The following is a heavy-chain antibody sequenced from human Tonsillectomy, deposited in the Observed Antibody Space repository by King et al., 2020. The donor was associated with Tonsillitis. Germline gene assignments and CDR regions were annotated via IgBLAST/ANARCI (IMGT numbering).Heavy chain of an antibody. V-gene: IGHV3-23*04. CDR3: AKGANSYGYDYFYYMDV. Sequence: VQLVESGGGLVQPGGSLRLSCAAPGFTFSSYAMSWVRQAPGKGLEWVSAISGSGGSTYFADSVKGRFAISRDNSKSTLYLQMTSLRAEDTAIYYCAKGANSYGYDYFYYMDVWGKGTTVTVSS. CDR2: ISGSGGST. D-gene: IGHD5-18*01. CDR1: GFTFSSYA. J-gene: IGHJ6*03.